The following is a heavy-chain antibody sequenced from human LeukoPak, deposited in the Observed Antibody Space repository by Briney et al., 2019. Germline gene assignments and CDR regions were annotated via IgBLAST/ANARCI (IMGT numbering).Heavy chain of an antibody. V-gene: IGHV4-59*01. CDR2: IYYSGSS. D-gene: IGHD5-24*01. CDR3: ARGGDGYKVPFFDY. CDR1: GGSISGYH. Sequence: KPSETLSLTCNVSGGSISGYHWSWIRQPPGKGLEWLGYIYYSGSSNYNPSLKSRVTMSADTSKNQFSLKLSSVTAADTAVYYCARGGDGYKVPFFDYWGQGTLVTVSS. J-gene: IGHJ4*02.